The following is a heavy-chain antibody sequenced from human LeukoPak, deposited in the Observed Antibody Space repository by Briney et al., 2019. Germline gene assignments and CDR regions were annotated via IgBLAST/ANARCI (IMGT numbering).Heavy chain of an antibody. CDR2: IYPGDSDT. D-gene: IGHD5-18*01. CDR3: ARLVHGYSYGNAFDI. J-gene: IGHJ3*02. Sequence: GESPKISCKGSGYSFTSYWIGWVRQMPGKGLELMGIIYPGDSDTRYSPSFKGQVTISADKSISTAYLQWSSLKALDTAMYYCARLVHGYSYGNAFDIWGQGTMVTVSS. V-gene: IGHV5-51*01. CDR1: GYSFTSYW.